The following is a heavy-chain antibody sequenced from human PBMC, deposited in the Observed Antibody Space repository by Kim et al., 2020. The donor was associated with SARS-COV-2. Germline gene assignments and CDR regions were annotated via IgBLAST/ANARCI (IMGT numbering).Heavy chain of an antibody. D-gene: IGHD1-1*01. CDR3: ARNTTDY. V-gene: IGHV4-34*01. Sequence: HSGSTKSNTSLKSRVTISVDTSKNQFSLKLSSVTAADTAVYYCARNTTDYWGQGTLVTVSS. CDR2: HSGST. J-gene: IGHJ4*02.